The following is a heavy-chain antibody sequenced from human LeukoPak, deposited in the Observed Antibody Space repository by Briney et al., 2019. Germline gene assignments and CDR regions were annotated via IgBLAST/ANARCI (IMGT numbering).Heavy chain of an antibody. CDR3: ASVVVVAATHAFDI. CDR1: GFTVSSNY. J-gene: IGHJ3*02. Sequence: GGPLRLSCAASGFTVSSNYMSWVRQAPGKGLEWVSVIYSGGSTYYADSVKGRFTISRDNSKNTLYLQMNSLRAEDTAVYYCASVVVVAATHAFDIWGQGTMVTVSS. V-gene: IGHV3-66*01. CDR2: IYSGGST. D-gene: IGHD2-15*01.